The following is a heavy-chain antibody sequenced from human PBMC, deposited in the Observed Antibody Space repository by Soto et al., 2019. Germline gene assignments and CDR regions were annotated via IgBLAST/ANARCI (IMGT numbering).Heavy chain of an antibody. CDR2: ITGDGTTT. Sequence: EVYLLESGGGFVQPGESLRLSCAASTFPFSSYVMHWFRQAPGKGLEWVSAITGDGTTTYYADSVKGRFTISRDNSKNTLYLQIHSLRANGTAMYYCAKPYGFYFYYMDVWGNGTAVTVSS. V-gene: IGHV3-23*01. D-gene: IGHD3-16*01. CDR3: AKPYGFYFYYMDV. J-gene: IGHJ6*03. CDR1: TFPFSSYV.